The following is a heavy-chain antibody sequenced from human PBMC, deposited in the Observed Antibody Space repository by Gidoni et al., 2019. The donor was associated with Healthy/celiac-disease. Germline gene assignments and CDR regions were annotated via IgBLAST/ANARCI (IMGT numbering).Heavy chain of an antibody. J-gene: IGHJ4*02. V-gene: IGHV4-34*01. CDR3: ARGRYHDSSGFPY. Sequence: QVQLQQWGAGLLKPTETRSLTCAMSGPSFSGYYWSWIRQSPGRVLEWIAEITHTGSTNYKPSLRSRATISVDASKNQFSLQLRSVTAADTAVYYCARGRYHDSSGFPYWGQGTLVTVSS. D-gene: IGHD3-22*01. CDR1: GPSFSGYY. CDR2: ITHTGST.